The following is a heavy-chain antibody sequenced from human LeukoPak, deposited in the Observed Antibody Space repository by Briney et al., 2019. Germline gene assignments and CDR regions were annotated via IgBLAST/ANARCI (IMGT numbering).Heavy chain of an antibody. J-gene: IGHJ4*02. V-gene: IGHV1-2*02. CDR3: ARDEGIVGELDY. Sequence: ASVKASCKASGYTFTGYYMHWVRQAPGQGHEWMGWINPNSGGTNYAQKFQGRATMTRDTSISTAYMELSRLRSDDTAVYYCARDEGIVGELDYWGQGTLVTVSS. CDR1: GYTFTGYY. D-gene: IGHD1-26*01. CDR2: INPNSGGT.